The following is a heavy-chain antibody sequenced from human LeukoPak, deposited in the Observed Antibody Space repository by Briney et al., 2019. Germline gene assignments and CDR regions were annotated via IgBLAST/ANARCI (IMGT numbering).Heavy chain of an antibody. V-gene: IGHV3-23*01. CDR1: GFTFSSYA. CDR3: AKMEGQRLYDYCMDV. J-gene: IGHJ6*03. CDR2: ISGSGGST. D-gene: IGHD3-3*01. Sequence: GGSLRLSCAASGFTFSSYAMSWVRQAPGKGLEWVSAISGSGGSTYYADSVKGRFTISRDNSKNTLYLQMNSLRADDTAVYYCAKMEGQRLYDYCMDVWGRGTTVNVSS.